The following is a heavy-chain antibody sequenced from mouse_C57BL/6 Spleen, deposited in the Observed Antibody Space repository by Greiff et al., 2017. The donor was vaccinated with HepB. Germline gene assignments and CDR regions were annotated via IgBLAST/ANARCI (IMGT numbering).Heavy chain of an antibody. V-gene: IGHV1-19*01. J-gene: IGHJ2*01. CDR1: GYTFTDYY. D-gene: IGHD1-1*01. Sequence: LKESGPVLVKPGASVKMSCKASGYTFTDYYMNWVKQSHGKSLEWIGVINPYNGGTSYNQKFKGKATLTVDKSSSTAYMELNSLTSEDSAVYYCARSAYGLYYFDYWGQGTTLTVSS. CDR2: INPYNGGT. CDR3: ARSAYGLYYFDY.